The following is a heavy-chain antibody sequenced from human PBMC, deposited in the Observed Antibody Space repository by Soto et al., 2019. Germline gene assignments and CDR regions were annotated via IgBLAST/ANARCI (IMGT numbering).Heavy chain of an antibody. CDR1: GGSISSGGYS. J-gene: IGHJ4*02. D-gene: IGHD3-10*01. V-gene: IGHV4-30-2*01. Sequence: QLQLQESGSGLVKPSQTLSLTCAVSGGSISSGGYSWSWIRQPPGKGLEWIGYIYHSGSTYYNPSLKSRVTISVDRSKNQFSLKLSSVTAADTAVYYCARGGDSYGSGDYYFDYWGQGTLVTVSS. CDR3: ARGGDSYGSGDYYFDY. CDR2: IYHSGST.